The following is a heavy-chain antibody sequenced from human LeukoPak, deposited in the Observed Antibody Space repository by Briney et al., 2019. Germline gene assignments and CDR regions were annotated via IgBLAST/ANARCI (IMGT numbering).Heavy chain of an antibody. CDR2: INHSGST. J-gene: IGHJ4*02. V-gene: IGHV4-39*07. D-gene: IGHD5-18*01. CDR3: ARGWIQLWSV. Sequence: SETLSLTCTVSGGSISSSSYYWGWIRQPPGKGLEWIGEINHSGSTNYNPSLKSRVTISVDTSKNQFSLKLSSVTAADTAVYYCARGWIQLWSVWGQGTLVTVSS. CDR1: GGSISSSSYY.